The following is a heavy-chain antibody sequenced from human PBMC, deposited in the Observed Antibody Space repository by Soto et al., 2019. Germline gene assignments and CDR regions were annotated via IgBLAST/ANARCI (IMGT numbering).Heavy chain of an antibody. CDR3: ARGRPYGMDV. CDR2: IDSDGSST. J-gene: IGHJ6*02. Sequence: GGSLRLSCAASGSTFGSYWMNWVRQAPGKGLVWVSRIDSDGSSTTYADSVKGRFTTSRDNAKNTLYLQMSSLRVEDTAVYHCARGRPYGMDVWGQGTTVTVSS. V-gene: IGHV3-74*01. CDR1: GSTFGSYW.